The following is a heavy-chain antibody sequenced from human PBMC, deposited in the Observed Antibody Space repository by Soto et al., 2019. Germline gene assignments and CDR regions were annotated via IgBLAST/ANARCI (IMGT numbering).Heavy chain of an antibody. J-gene: IGHJ4*02. D-gene: IGHD6-19*01. CDR3: ARPCASQCLVSGRTYYFDY. Sequence: PSETLSLTCTASGGSISSSSYYWGWLRQPPGKGLEWLGSIYYSGSTYYNPSIKSRATTSVDTTKNQFSLKMSSVTAADTAVYYCARPCASQCLVSGRTYYFDYWGQGTQVTVSS. CDR2: IYYSGST. V-gene: IGHV4-39*01. CDR1: GGSISSSSYY.